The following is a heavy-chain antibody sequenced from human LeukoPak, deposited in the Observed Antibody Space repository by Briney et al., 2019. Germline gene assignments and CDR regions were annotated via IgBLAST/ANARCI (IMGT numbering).Heavy chain of an antibody. CDR1: GFTFSSYA. V-gene: IGHV3-30*04. Sequence: GRSLRLSCAASGFTFSSYAMHWVRQAPGKGPEWVAVISYDGSNKYYADSVKGRFTISRDNSKNTLYLQMNSLRAEDTAVYYCASTGFDYWGQGTLVTVSS. CDR2: ISYDGSNK. J-gene: IGHJ4*02. D-gene: IGHD3-10*01. CDR3: ASTGFDY.